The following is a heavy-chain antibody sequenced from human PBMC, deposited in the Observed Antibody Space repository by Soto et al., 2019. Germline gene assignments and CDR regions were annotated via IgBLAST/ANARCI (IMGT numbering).Heavy chain of an antibody. V-gene: IGHV4-31*03. D-gene: IGHD4-17*01. CDR3: ARGDSTVSSVFDY. CDR2: IYQNGDT. Sequence: QVQLQESGPGLVKPSQTLSLTCPVSGGPLSNGANNWSWIRQEPGKGMEWIGYIYQNGDTSYNPSLKSRVTISADTSKTQFSLKLSSVTAADTAVYYCARGDSTVSSVFDYWGQGMLVTVSS. CDR1: GGPLSNGANN. J-gene: IGHJ4*02.